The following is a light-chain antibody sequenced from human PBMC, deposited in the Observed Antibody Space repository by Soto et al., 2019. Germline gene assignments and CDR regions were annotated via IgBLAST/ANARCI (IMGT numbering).Light chain of an antibody. Sequence: QAVVTQPPSVSGAPGQGVTISCTGSGSNIGAGYDVHWYQALPGTAPKLLIYDNINRPSGVPDRFSGSKSGTSASLAITGLQAEDEADYYCQSYDSSLSAPYVFGTGTKVTVL. CDR3: QSYDSSLSAPYV. J-gene: IGLJ1*01. CDR2: DNI. CDR1: GSNIGAGYD. V-gene: IGLV1-40*01.